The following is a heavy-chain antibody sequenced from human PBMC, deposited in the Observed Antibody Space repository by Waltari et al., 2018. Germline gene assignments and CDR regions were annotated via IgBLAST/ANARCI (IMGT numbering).Heavy chain of an antibody. J-gene: IGHJ5*02. CDR1: GFTFSSYG. D-gene: IGHD3-22*01. CDR3: ARDRLDYYDSSGYFNWFDP. Sequence: QVQLVESGGGVVQPGRSLRLSCAASGFTFSSYGMHWVRQAPGKGLEWVAVIWYDGSNKYYADSVKGRFTISRDNSKNTLYLQMNSLRAEDTAVYYCARDRLDYYDSSGYFNWFDPWGQGTLVTVSS. V-gene: IGHV3-33*01. CDR2: IWYDGSNK.